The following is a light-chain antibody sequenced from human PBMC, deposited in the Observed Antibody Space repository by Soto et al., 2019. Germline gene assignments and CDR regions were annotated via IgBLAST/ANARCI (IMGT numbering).Light chain of an antibody. V-gene: IGKV4-1*01. CDR2: WAS. CDR3: QQYYTTPLT. CDR1: QSVLYSSNNKNY. Sequence: DILMTQSPDSLAVSLGERATINCKSSQSVLYSSNNKNYLAWYQQTPGQPPKLLIYWASTRESGVPDRFSGSGSGTDFPLTISSLQAEDVAVYYCQQYYTTPLTFGGGTKVEIK. J-gene: IGKJ4*01.